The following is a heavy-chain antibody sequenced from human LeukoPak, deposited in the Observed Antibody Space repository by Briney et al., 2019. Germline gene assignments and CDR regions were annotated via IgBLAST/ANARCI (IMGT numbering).Heavy chain of an antibody. J-gene: IGHJ4*02. CDR3: ARGAYSSGPDY. Sequence: PGGSLRLSCAASGFTFSLYSMNWVRQAPGKGLEWVSYIDPSSSTILYADSVKGRFTMSRDNAKNSLYLQINSLRDEDTAVCYCARGAYSSGPDYWGQGALVTVSS. CDR2: IDPSSSTI. D-gene: IGHD6-19*01. V-gene: IGHV3-48*02. CDR1: GFTFSLYS.